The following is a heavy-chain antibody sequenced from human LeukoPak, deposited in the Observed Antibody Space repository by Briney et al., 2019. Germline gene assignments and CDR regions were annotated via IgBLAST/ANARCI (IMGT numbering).Heavy chain of an antibody. D-gene: IGHD6-13*01. CDR3: ARVIFSNSWYRGPFDY. J-gene: IGHJ4*02. CDR2: INHSGST. V-gene: IGHV4-34*01. CDR1: GGSFSGYY. Sequence: SETLSLTCAVYGGSFSGYYWSWIRQPPGKGLEWIGEINHSGSTNYNPSLKSRVTISVDTSKNQFSLKLSSVTAADTAVYYCARVIFSNSWYRGPFDYWGQGTLVTVSS.